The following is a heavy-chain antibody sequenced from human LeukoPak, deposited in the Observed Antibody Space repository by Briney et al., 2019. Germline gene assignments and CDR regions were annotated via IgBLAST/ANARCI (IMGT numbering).Heavy chain of an antibody. Sequence: GGSLRLSCVASKFTFFSYGMQGVCQTPGKGLVWVSRIFTDGSTTSYADSVNGRFTITRDNARNTLYLQMNSLRVEDTAVYYCARELPREVTLDYWGQGTLVTVSP. J-gene: IGHJ4*01. CDR1: KFTFFSYG. V-gene: IGHV3-74*01. D-gene: IGHD2-21*02. CDR3: ARELPREVTLDY. CDR2: IFTDGSTT.